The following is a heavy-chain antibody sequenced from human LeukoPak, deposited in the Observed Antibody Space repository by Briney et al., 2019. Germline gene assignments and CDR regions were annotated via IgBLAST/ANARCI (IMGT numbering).Heavy chain of an antibody. CDR3: TRDGGSWSHLDY. CDR2: IDTRDKSSVT. D-gene: IGHD2-15*01. J-gene: IGHJ4*02. CDR1: GFIFSDCA. Sequence: PGGSLTLPCAGSGFIFSDCAIHWVRQASGKGLEWVGRIDTRDKSSVTAYAASVRGRFTISRDDSKSTAYLQMSSLKTEDTAVYFCTRDGGSWSHLDYWGQGALVTVSS. V-gene: IGHV3-73*01.